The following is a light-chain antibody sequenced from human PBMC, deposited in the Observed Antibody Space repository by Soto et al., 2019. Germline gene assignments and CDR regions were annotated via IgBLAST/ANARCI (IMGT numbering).Light chain of an antibody. J-gene: IGLJ2*01. CDR2: EVY. CDR3: SSFTSTTHIL. Sequence: QSALTQPASVSGSPGQSITISCTGTSSDVGGYNYVSWYQRHPGRAPKLMIYEVYYRPSWVSNRFSGSKSGYTAFLTISGLQAEDEADYICSSFTSTTHILFGGGTQLTVL. CDR1: SSDVGGYNY. V-gene: IGLV2-14*01.